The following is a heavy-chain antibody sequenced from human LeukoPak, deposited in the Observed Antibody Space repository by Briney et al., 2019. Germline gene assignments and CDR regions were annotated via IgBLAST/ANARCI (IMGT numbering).Heavy chain of an antibody. Sequence: GGSLRLSCVASGFTCSDYSMNWVRQAPGKGLEWVLYISSSGFTLNYADSVKGRFTISTDNAKNSLYLQMNSLRAEDTAVYYRARGVPKTSYYYYYMDVWGKGTTVTVSS. J-gene: IGHJ6*03. CDR2: ISSSGFTL. CDR3: ARGVPKTSYYYYYMDV. V-gene: IGHV3-48*01. CDR1: GFTCSDYS. D-gene: IGHD4-11*01.